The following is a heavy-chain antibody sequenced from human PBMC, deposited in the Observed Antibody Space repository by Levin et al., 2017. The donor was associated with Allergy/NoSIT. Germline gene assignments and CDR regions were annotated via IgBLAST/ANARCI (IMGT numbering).Heavy chain of an antibody. CDR1: GFKFSSYA. Sequence: GSLRLSCAASGFKFSSYAMTWVRQAPGKGLEWVSAISTTGGSTYYADSVKGRFTISRDNSKNTLYLQVNSPRAEDTALYYCSKEAVTPYFDSWGQGTLVTVSS. CDR2: ISTTGGST. V-gene: IGHV3-23*01. CDR3: SKEAVTPYFDS. J-gene: IGHJ4*02. D-gene: IGHD4-17*01.